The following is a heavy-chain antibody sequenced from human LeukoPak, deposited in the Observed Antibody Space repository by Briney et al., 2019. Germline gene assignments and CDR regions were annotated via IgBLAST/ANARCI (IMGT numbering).Heavy chain of an antibody. J-gene: IGHJ5*02. CDR1: GGTFSSYA. D-gene: IGHD1-14*01. CDR3: ARGVKTTYLDWFDP. Sequence: GASVKVSCKASGGTFSSYAISWVRQAPGQGLEWMGGIIPIFGTANYAQKFQGRVTITADESTSTAYMELSSLRSEDTAVYYCARGVKTTYLDWFDPWGQGTLVTVSS. CDR2: IIPIFGTA. V-gene: IGHV1-69*13.